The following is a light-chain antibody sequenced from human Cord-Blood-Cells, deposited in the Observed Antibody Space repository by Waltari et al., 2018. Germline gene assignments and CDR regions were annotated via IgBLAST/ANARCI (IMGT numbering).Light chain of an antibody. Sequence: EIVLTQSPATLSLSPGERATLACRASQSVSSYLAWYQQKPGQAPKHLIYDAYNRATGIPARFSGSGSGTDFTLTISSLEPEDFAVYYCQQRSNWPLTFGGGTKVEIK. CDR3: QQRSNWPLT. CDR2: DAY. V-gene: IGKV3-11*01. J-gene: IGKJ4*01. CDR1: QSVSSY.